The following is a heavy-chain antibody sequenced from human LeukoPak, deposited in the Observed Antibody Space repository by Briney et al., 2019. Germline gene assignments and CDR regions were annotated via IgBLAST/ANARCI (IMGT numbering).Heavy chain of an antibody. D-gene: IGHD3-10*01. Sequence: GVSLRLSCAASGFTFRSSYMSWVRQAPGKGLEWVAHIKHDGGEEYSVDSVKGRFTISRDNAKNSLYLEMNSLRAEDTAMYYCAKYSNYGSGSYGRYFDYWGQGTLVTVSS. CDR2: IKHDGGEE. CDR1: GFTFRSSY. J-gene: IGHJ4*02. CDR3: AKYSNYGSGSYGRYFDY. V-gene: IGHV3-7*03.